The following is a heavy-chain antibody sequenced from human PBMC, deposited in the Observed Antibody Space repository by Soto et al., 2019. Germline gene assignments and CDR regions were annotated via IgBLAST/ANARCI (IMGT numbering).Heavy chain of an antibody. CDR1: GYTFTSYG. CDR2: ISAYNGNT. Sequence: QVQLVQSGAEVKKPGASVKVSCKASGYTFTSYGISWVRQAPGQGLEWMGWISAYNGNTNYAQKLQGRVTMTTDTPTSTAYMELRSLRSDDTGVYYCARVGQISSSWYQEYCQHWGQGTLVTVSS. V-gene: IGHV1-18*01. D-gene: IGHD6-13*01. CDR3: ARVGQISSSWYQEYCQH. J-gene: IGHJ1*01.